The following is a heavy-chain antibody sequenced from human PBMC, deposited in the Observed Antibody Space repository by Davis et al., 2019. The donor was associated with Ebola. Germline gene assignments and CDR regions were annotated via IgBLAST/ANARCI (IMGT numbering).Heavy chain of an antibody. D-gene: IGHD3-10*01. J-gene: IGHJ6*02. CDR1: GFTFSSYG. CDR3: AKDRVWFGELLYYYYYGMDV. CDR2: ISYDGSNK. V-gene: IGHV3-30*18. Sequence: GESLKISCAASGFTFSSYGMHWVRQAPGKGLEWVAVISYDGSNKHYADSVKGRFTISRDNSKNTLYLQMNSLRAEDTAVYYCAKDRVWFGELLYYYYYGMDVCGQGTTVTVSS.